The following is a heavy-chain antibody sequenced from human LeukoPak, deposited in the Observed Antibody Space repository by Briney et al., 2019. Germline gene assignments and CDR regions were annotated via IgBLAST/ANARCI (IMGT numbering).Heavy chain of an antibody. CDR1: GDSVSSISVA. J-gene: IGHJ6*02. V-gene: IGHV6-1*01. CDR2: TYYRSKWYY. CDR3: SLARSEYHYGMDV. Sequence: SQTLSLTCAISGDSVSSISVAGNWIRQSPSRGLEWLGRTYYRSKWYYEYAVSVKRRINISPDTSKNQFSLQLTSVTPEDTAVYYCSLARSEYHYGMDVWGQGTTVTVSS.